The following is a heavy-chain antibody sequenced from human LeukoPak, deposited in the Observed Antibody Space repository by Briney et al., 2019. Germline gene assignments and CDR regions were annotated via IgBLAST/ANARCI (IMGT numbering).Heavy chain of an antibody. J-gene: IGHJ4*02. Sequence: ASETLSLTCAVSGYSISSGYYWGWIRQPPGKGLEWIGSIYRSGSTYYNPSLKSRVTISVGTSKNQFSLKLSSVTAADTAVYYCARRWGWYFDYWGQGTLVTVSS. CDR2: IYRSGST. CDR1: GYSISSGYY. CDR3: ARRWGWYFDY. V-gene: IGHV4-38-2*01. D-gene: IGHD3-16*01.